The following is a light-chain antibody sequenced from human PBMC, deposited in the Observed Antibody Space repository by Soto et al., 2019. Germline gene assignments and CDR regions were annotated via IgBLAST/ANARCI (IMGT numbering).Light chain of an antibody. V-gene: IGLV2-23*01. Sequence: QSALTQPASVSASPGQSITISCTGTKSNVGHFNLVSWYQQHPGKSPQLIIYENDKPSSGVSDRFSGSKSGSTASLTISGLQAEDEADYYCASYEAVFGAGTKLTVL. CDR1: KSNVGHFNL. CDR2: END. CDR3: ASYEAV. J-gene: IGLJ2*01.